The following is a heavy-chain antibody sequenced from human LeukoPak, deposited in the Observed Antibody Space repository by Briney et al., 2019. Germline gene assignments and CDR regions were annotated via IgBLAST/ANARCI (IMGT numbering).Heavy chain of an antibody. CDR2: INPSGGST. CDR1: GYTFTSYY. J-gene: IGHJ5*02. D-gene: IGHD3-10*01. V-gene: IGHV1-46*01. Sequence: ASVKVSCKASGYTFTSYYMHWVRQAPGQGLKWMGIINPSGGSTSYAQKFQGRVTMTRDTSTSTVYMELSSLRSEDTAVYYCARDPVLLWFGEYPRYNWFDPWGQGTLVTVSS. CDR3: ARDPVLLWFGEYPRYNWFDP.